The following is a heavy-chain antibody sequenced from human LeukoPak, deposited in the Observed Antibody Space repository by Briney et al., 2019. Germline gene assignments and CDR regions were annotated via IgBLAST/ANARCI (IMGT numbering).Heavy chain of an antibody. CDR1: GGSISSSSYY. V-gene: IGHV4-39*01. CDR2: IYYSGST. J-gene: IGHJ3*02. CDR3: AAYIVVVTRDAFDI. Sequence: PSETLSLTCTVSGGSISSSSYYWGWIRQPPGKGLEWIGSIYYSGSTYYNPSPKSRVTISVDTSKNQFSLKLSSVTAADTAVYYCAAYIVVVTRDAFDIWGQGTMVTVSS. D-gene: IGHD3-22*01.